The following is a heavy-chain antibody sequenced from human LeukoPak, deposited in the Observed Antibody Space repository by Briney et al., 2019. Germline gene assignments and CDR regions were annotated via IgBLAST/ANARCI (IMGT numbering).Heavy chain of an antibody. Sequence: ASVKVSCKASGGTFSSYAISWVRQAPGQGLEWMGGIIPIFGTANYAQKFQGRVTITADESTSPAYMELSSLRSEDTAVYYCARAPMVRGVIIDPHFDYWGQGTLVTVSS. CDR2: IIPIFGTA. CDR1: GGTFSSYA. CDR3: ARAPMVRGVIIDPHFDY. J-gene: IGHJ4*02. V-gene: IGHV1-69*13. D-gene: IGHD3-10*01.